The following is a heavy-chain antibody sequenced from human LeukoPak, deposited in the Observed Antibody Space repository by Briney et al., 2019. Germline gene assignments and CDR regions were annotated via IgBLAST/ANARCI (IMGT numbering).Heavy chain of an antibody. CDR3: ASIPIYYDILTGHHFDY. D-gene: IGHD3-9*01. Sequence: ASVKVSCKASGYTFTSYGISWVRQAPGQGLEWMGWISAYNGNTNYAQKLQGRVTMTTGTSTSTAYMELRSLRSDDTAVYYCASIPIYYDILTGHHFDYWGQGTLVTVSS. J-gene: IGHJ4*02. CDR2: ISAYNGNT. CDR1: GYTFTSYG. V-gene: IGHV1-18*01.